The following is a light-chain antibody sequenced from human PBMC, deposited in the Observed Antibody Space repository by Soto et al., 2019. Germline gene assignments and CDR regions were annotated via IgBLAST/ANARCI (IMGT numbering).Light chain of an antibody. CDR3: QQYGSSPT. CDR2: GAS. Sequence: EIVLTQSPGTLSLSPGERATLSCRASQTVTSTYLAWYQQRPGQAPRLLIYGASSRSAGIPARFSGSGSGTDFTLTISRLEPEDFAVYYCQQYGSSPTFGRGTKLEIK. J-gene: IGKJ2*01. V-gene: IGKV3-20*01. CDR1: QTVTSTY.